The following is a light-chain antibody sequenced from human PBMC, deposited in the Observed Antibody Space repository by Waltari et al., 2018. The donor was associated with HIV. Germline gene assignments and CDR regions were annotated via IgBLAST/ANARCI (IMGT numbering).Light chain of an antibody. CDR3: QSADSRGTYHHVV. CDR1: ALPKQY. CDR2: KGS. J-gene: IGLJ2*01. Sequence: SYELTQPPSVSVSPGQTARITCSADALPKQYAYWYQQRPGQAPMLEIYKGSKRTSGTPSRFSGSSSGTTVTLTISGFQAEEEADYYCQSADSRGTYHHVVFGGGTKLTVL. V-gene: IGLV3-25*02.